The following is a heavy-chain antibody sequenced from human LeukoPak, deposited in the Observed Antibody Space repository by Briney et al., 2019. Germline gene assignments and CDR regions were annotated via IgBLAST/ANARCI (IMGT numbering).Heavy chain of an antibody. CDR2: VYYTGGT. CDR1: VGSISSYY. D-gene: IGHD6-13*01. V-gene: IGHV4-59*12. Sequence: SETLSLTCTVSVGSISSYYWSWIRQPPGKGLEWIGNVYYTGGTNYNPSLKSRVTISVDTSKNQFSLKLSSVTAADTAVYYCARGKAAANYFDYWGQGTLVTVSS. J-gene: IGHJ4*02. CDR3: ARGKAAANYFDY.